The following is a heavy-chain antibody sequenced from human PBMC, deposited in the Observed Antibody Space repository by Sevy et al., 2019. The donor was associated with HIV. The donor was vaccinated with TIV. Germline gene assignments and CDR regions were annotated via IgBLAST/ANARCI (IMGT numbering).Heavy chain of an antibody. V-gene: IGHV3-53*01. D-gene: IGHD6-19*01. J-gene: IGHJ4*02. CDR2: IYSGGNT. Sequence: GGSLRLSCAASGFTVSSNCMSWVRQTPGKGLEWVSVIYSGGNTHYADSVKGRFTISRDNSKNTLYLQMNSLRDEDTVVYYCAMWYNSGWSPAYWGQGTLVTVSS. CDR1: GFTVSSNC. CDR3: AMWYNSGWSPAY.